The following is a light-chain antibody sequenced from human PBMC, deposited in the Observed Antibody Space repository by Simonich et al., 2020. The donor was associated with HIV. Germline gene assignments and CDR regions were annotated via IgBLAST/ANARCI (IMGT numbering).Light chain of an antibody. CDR3: QQYYSTLT. Sequence: DIQMTQSPSYLSASVGDRVTITCRPSQGISNSLAWYPQKTGKAPTLLLYAASRLESGVPSRFSGSGSGTDSTLTISSLQPEDFATYYCQQYYSTLTFGGGTKVEIK. CDR2: AAS. CDR1: QGISNS. V-gene: IGKV1-NL1*01. J-gene: IGKJ4*01.